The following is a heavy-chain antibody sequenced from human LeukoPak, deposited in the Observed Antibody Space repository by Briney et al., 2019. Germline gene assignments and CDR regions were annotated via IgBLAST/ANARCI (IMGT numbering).Heavy chain of an antibody. CDR3: ARRISTRRGETCSSTSCYFDY. Sequence: SETLSLTCAVSGFSISSGYFWAWSRQSPGKGLEWIGSIFHSGITYYNPSLKSRITISVDTSKNQFSLRLSSVTAADTAVYYCARRISTRRGETCSSTSCYFDYWGQGTLVTVSS. CDR1: GFSISSGYF. J-gene: IGHJ4*02. D-gene: IGHD2-2*01. V-gene: IGHV4-38-2*01. CDR2: IFHSGIT.